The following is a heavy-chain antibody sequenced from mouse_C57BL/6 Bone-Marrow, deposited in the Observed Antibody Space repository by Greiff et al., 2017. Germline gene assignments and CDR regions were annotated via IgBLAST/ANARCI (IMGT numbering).Heavy chain of an antibody. Sequence: QVQLQQPGAELVKPGASVKMSCKASGYTFTSYWITWVKQRPGQGLEWIGDIYPGSGSTNYNEKFKSKATLTVDTSSSTAYMQLSSLTSEDYAVYYWAREDTVVAPYFDYWGQGTTLTVSS. CDR1: GYTFTSYW. CDR2: IYPGSGST. CDR3: AREDTVVAPYFDY. D-gene: IGHD1-1*01. J-gene: IGHJ2*01. V-gene: IGHV1-55*01.